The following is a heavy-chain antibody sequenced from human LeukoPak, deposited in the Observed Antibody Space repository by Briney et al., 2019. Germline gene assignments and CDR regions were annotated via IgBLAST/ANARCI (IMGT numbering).Heavy chain of an antibody. J-gene: IGHJ4*02. D-gene: IGHD5-24*01. V-gene: IGHV3-48*04. Sequence: HPGGSLRLSCAASGFTFSSYSINWVRQPPGKGLEGVSYISSSSTTIYYADSVKGRFTISRDNAKNSLYLQMNSLRAEDTAVYYCARVRGRLQLEQYYFDYWGQGTLVTVSS. CDR2: ISSSSTTI. CDR3: ARVRGRLQLEQYYFDY. CDR1: GFTFSSYS.